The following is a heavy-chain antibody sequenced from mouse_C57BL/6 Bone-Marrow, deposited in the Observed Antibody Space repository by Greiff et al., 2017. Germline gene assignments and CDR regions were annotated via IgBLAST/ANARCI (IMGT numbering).Heavy chain of an antibody. CDR3: ARYGDYGYWYFDV. V-gene: IGHV1-53*01. CDR2: INPSNGGT. CDR1: GYTFTSYW. D-gene: IGHD2-13*01. J-gene: IGHJ1*03. Sequence: VQLQQSGTELVKPGASVKLSCKASGYTFTSYWMHWVKQRPGQGLEWIGNINPSNGGTNYNEKFKSKATLTVDKSSSTAYMQLSSLTSEDSAVYYCARYGDYGYWYFDVWGTGTTVTVAS.